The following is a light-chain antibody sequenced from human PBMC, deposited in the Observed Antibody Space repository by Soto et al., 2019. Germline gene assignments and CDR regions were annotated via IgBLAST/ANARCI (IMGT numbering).Light chain of an antibody. J-gene: IGKJ3*01. V-gene: IGKV3-20*01. CDR3: QQYGGSPFT. CDR1: QSVSSNY. CDR2: GAS. Sequence: EIVLTQSPGTLSLSPGERATLSCRASQSVSSNYLAWYQQEPGQAPRLLIYGASSRATGIPDRFSGSGSGTDFTLTISRLEPEDSAVYYCQQYGGSPFTFGPGTKVDIK.